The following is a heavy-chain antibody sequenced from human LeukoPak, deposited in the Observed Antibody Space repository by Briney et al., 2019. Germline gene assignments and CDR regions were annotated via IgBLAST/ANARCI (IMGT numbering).Heavy chain of an antibody. Sequence: GASVKVSCKASGYTFTSYGISWVRQAPGQGLEWMGWISAYNGNTNYAQKLQGRVTMTTDTSTSTAYMELRSLRSDDTAVYYCARDTRSVTTLYYYYYYMDVWGKGTTVTVSS. CDR3: ARDTRSVTTLYYYYYYMDV. CDR1: GYTFTSYG. J-gene: IGHJ6*03. CDR2: ISAYNGNT. V-gene: IGHV1-18*01. D-gene: IGHD4-17*01.